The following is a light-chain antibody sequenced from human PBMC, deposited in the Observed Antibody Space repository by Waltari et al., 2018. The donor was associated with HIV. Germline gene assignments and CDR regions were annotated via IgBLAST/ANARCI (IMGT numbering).Light chain of an antibody. V-gene: IGKV2-30*01. Sequence: DVVMTQSPLSLPVTLGQPASISCRSSQILVYSDGNTYLNWFQQRPGQSPRRLIYKVSNRDSGVPDRFSGSGSGTDFTLKISRVEAEDVGVYYCMQGTHWPPMYTFGQGTKLEIK. CDR3: MQGTHWPPMYT. CDR1: QILVYSDGNTY. CDR2: KVS. J-gene: IGKJ2*01.